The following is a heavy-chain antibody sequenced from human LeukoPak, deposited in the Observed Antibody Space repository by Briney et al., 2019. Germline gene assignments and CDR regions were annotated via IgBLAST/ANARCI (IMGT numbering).Heavy chain of an antibody. CDR2: INSDGSST. D-gene: IGHD6-13*01. CDR1: GFTFSSYW. J-gene: IGHJ4*02. V-gene: IGHV3-74*01. CDR3: ARVGDSGSVGALDY. Sequence: GGSLRLSCAASGFTFSSYWMHWVRQTPGKGLVWVSRINSDGSSTSYADSVKGRFTISRDNTKNTLYLQMNSLRAEDTSVYYCARVGDSGSVGALDYWGQGTLVTVSS.